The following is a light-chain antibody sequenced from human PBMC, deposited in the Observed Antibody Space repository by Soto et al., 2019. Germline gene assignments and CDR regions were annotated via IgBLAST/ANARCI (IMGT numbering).Light chain of an antibody. CDR2: DAS. Sequence: DIQRTQSPSSLSASVGDRVTITCQASQDISNYLNWYQQKPGKAPKLLIYDASNLETGVPSRFSGRGSGTDFTFTISSXQPEDIATYYCQQYDNLPLTFGGGTKVDIK. CDR3: QQYDNLPLT. V-gene: IGKV1-33*01. CDR1: QDISNY. J-gene: IGKJ4*01.